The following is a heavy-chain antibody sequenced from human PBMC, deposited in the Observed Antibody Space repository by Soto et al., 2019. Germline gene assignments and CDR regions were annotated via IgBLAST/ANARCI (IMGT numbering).Heavy chain of an antibody. Sequence: EVQLVESGGGLVQPGGSLRLSCAASGFTFSTCWMMWVRQVPGKGLEWVANINQDGSERYYVDSVKGRFTISRDNAKNSLYLQMNSLRAEDTAVYYCVKDNRGSYWGQGTLVTVSS. CDR1: GFTFSTCW. CDR2: INQDGSER. CDR3: VKDNRGSY. D-gene: IGHD3-10*01. V-gene: IGHV3-7*01. J-gene: IGHJ4*02.